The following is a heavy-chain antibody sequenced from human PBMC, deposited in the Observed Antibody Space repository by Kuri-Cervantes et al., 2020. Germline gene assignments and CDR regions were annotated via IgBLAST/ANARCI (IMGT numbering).Heavy chain of an antibody. CDR2: ISGSGGST. CDR3: ASVARPLGY. Sequence: GESLKISCAASGFTFSSYAMSWVRQAPGKGLEWVSAISGSGGSTYYADSVRGPLTISRDNSKNTLYLQMNSLRAEDTAVYYCASVARPLGYWGQGTLVTVSS. CDR1: GFTFSSYA. D-gene: IGHD6-6*01. J-gene: IGHJ4*02. V-gene: IGHV3-23*01.